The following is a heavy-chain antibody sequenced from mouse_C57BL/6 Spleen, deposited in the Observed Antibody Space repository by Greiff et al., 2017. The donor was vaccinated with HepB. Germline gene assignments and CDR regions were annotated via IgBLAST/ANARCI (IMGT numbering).Heavy chain of an antibody. CDR2: INPNNGGT. V-gene: IGHV1-18*01. Sequence: EVKLMESGPELVKPGASVKIPCKASGYTFTDYNMDWVKQSHGKSLEWIGDINPNNGGTIYNQKFKGKATLTVDKSSSTAYMELRSLTSEDTAVYYCARKVVANWYFDVWGTGTTVTVSS. CDR3: ARKVVANWYFDV. CDR1: GYTFTDYN. D-gene: IGHD1-3*01. J-gene: IGHJ1*03.